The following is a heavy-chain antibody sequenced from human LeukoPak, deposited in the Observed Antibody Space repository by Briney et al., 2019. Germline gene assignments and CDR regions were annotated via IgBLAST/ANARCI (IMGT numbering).Heavy chain of an antibody. D-gene: IGHD6-19*01. Sequence: KPGGSLRLSCAASGFSFSSFSMNWVRQAPGKGLEWASYISGGSSFTYYVDSVKGRFTISRDNAKNSLYLQMNSLRAEDTAVYYCARDLGYSSGPNYWGQGTRVTVSS. V-gene: IGHV3-21*01. CDR1: GFSFSSFS. CDR2: ISGGSSFT. J-gene: IGHJ4*02. CDR3: ARDLGYSSGPNY.